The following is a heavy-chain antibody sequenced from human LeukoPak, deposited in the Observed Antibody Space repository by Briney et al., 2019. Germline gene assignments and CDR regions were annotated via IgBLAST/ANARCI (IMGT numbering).Heavy chain of an antibody. CDR3: ARLADYYDSSGYYTLGH. CDR2: MNPNSGNT. V-gene: IGHV1-8*03. J-gene: IGHJ4*02. CDR1: GYTFTSYD. Sequence: ASVKVSCKASGYTFTSYDINWVRQATGQGREWMGWMNPNSGNTGYAQKFQGRVTITRNTSISTAYMELSSLRSEDTAVYYCARLADYYDSSGYYTLGHWGQGTLVTVSS. D-gene: IGHD3-22*01.